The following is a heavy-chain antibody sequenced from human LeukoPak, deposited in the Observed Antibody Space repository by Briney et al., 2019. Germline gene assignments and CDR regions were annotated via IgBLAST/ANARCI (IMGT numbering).Heavy chain of an antibody. V-gene: IGHV4-59*01. CDR3: ARGGYYGSGNDFRFDP. Sequence: SSETLSLTCTVSGGSINSYYWSWIRQPPGKGLECIGYIHYTGSTNYNPSLKSRVTISVDTSKSQFSLKLSSVTAADTAIYYCARGGYYGSGNDFRFDPWGQGTLVTVSS. D-gene: IGHD3-10*01. CDR2: IHYTGST. CDR1: GGSINSYY. J-gene: IGHJ5*02.